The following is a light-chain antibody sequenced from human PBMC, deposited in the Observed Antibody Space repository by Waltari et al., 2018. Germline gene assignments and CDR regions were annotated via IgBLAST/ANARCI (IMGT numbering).Light chain of an antibody. CDR1: QSFSGRF. V-gene: IGKV3-20*01. J-gene: IGKJ2*01. CDR3: QQYGTSPPYT. CDR2: GAY. Sequence: EIVLTQSPGTLSLSPGERATLSCRASQSFSGRFLAWYQQKPGQAPRLLIYGAYNRATGIPDRVSGSESETDFTLAISRLEPEDCAVYFCQQYGTSPPYTFGQGTKLEIK.